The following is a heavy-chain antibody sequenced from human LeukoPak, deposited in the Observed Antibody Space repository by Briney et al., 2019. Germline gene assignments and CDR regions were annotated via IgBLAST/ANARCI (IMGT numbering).Heavy chain of an antibody. CDR3: ARDSKAKGAALPQRRGWFDP. CDR2: IWYDGSNK. D-gene: IGHD3-10*01. CDR1: GFTFSSYG. V-gene: IGHV3-33*01. J-gene: IGHJ5*02. Sequence: GGSLRLSCAASGFTFSSYGMHWVRQAPGKGLEWVAVIWYDGSNKYYADSVKGRFTISRDNSKNTLYLQMNSLRAEDTAVYYCARDSKAKGAALPQRRGWFDPWGQGTLVTVSP.